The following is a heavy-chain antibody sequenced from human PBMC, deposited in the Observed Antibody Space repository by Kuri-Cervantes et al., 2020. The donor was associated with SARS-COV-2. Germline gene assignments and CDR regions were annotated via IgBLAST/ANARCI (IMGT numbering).Heavy chain of an antibody. Sequence: GESLKISCAASGFTFNSYGMHWVRQAPGKGLEWVAVISYDGSNKYYADSVKGRFTISRDNSKNTLYLQMNSLRAEDTAVYYCAKDLPYKGSGSYGDYFDYWGQGTLVTVSS. V-gene: IGHV3-30*18. CDR1: GFTFNSYG. CDR2: ISYDGSNK. J-gene: IGHJ4*02. D-gene: IGHD3-10*01. CDR3: AKDLPYKGSGSYGDYFDY.